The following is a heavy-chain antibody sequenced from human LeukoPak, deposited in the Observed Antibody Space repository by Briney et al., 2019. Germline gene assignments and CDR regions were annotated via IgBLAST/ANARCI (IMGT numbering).Heavy chain of an antibody. CDR3: ARRGQQLV. CDR1: GGSISRSNW. CDR2: SNHSGST. Sequence: SETLSLTCAVSGGSISRSNWWSWVRQPPGKGLEWIGESNHSGSTNYSPSLKSRVTISVDTSKNQFSLKLYSVTAADTAVYYCARRGQQLVWGQGTLVTVSS. V-gene: IGHV4-4*02. D-gene: IGHD6-13*01. J-gene: IGHJ4*02.